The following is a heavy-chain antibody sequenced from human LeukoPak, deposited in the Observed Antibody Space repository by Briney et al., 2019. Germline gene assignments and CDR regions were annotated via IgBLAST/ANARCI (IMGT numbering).Heavy chain of an antibody. D-gene: IGHD3-10*01. CDR1: GCTISSYA. J-gene: IGHJ6*02. V-gene: IGHV3-23*01. CDR3: AKDGLGSRNYYYYGMDV. Sequence: GGSLTLSCAASGCTISSYAMSWVRQARGKGLEWVSAISGSGGSTYYADSVKGRFTISRDNSKNTLYLQMNSLRAEDTAVYYCAKDGLGSRNYYYYGMDVWGQGTTVTVSS. CDR2: ISGSGGST.